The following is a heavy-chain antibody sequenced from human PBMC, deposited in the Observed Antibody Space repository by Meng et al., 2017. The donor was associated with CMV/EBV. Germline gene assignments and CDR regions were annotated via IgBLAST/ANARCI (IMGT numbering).Heavy chain of an antibody. V-gene: IGHV1-46*01. CDR3: ARKGRPNTAMVIYYYYGMDV. J-gene: IGHJ6*02. Sequence: ASVKVSCKASGYTFTSYYMHWVRQAPGQGLEWMGIINPSGGSTSYAQKFQGRVTMTRDTSTSTVYMELSSLRSEDTAVYYCARKGRPNTAMVIYYYYGMDVWGQGTTVTVSS. CDR1: GYTFTSYY. D-gene: IGHD5-18*01. CDR2: INPSGGST.